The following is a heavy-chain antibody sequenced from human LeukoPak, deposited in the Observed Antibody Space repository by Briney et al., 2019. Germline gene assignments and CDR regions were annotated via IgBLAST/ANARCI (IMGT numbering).Heavy chain of an antibody. Sequence: SETLSLTCTVSGGXVSSDSYFWTWIRQPPGKGLEWLGYIYYSGSTNYNPSLKSRVTISLDTSKSQISLKLSSVTAADTAVYYCARGQRRLQDYWGQGTLVTVSS. CDR1: GGXVSSDSYF. J-gene: IGHJ4*02. V-gene: IGHV4-61*01. CDR3: ARGQRRLQDY. CDR2: IYYSGST.